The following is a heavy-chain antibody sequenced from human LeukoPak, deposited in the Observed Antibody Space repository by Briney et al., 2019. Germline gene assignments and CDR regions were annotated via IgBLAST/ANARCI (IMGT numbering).Heavy chain of an antibody. D-gene: IGHD1-26*01. CDR3: AKDRIVGATKPQYFQH. J-gene: IGHJ1*01. V-gene: IGHV3-53*01. CDR1: GFTVSSNY. CDR2: IYSGGST. Sequence: GGSLRLSCAASGFTVSSNYMSWVRQAPGKGLEWVSVIYSGGSTYYADSVKGRFTISRDNSKNTLYLQMNSLRAEDTAVYYCAKDRIVGATKPQYFQHWGQGTLVTVSS.